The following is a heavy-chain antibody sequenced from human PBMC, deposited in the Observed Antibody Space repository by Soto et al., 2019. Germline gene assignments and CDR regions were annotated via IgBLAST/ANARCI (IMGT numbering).Heavy chain of an antibody. CDR1: GYSFTSYW. CDR2: IYPGDSDT. CDR3: ASGGGSSSASFDY. D-gene: IGHD6-6*01. Sequence: HGESLKISWKGSGYSFTSYWIGWVRQMPGKGLEWMGIIYPGDSDTRYSPSSQGQVTISADKSISTAYLQWSSLKASDTAMYYCASGGGSSSASFDYWGQGTLVTVSS. V-gene: IGHV5-51*01. J-gene: IGHJ4*02.